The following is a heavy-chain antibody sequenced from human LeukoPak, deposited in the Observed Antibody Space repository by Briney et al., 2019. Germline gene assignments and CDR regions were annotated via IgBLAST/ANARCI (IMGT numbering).Heavy chain of an antibody. CDR2: MNPNSGNT. D-gene: IGHD3-22*01. Sequence: VSVKVSCKASGYTFTSYDINWVRQATGQGLEWMGWMNPNSGNTGYAQKFQGRVTMTRNTSISTAYMELSSLRSEDTAVYYCARGPYYDSSGYYSPAFDIWGQGTMVTVSS. CDR3: ARGPYYDSSGYYSPAFDI. J-gene: IGHJ3*02. V-gene: IGHV1-8*01. CDR1: GYTFTSYD.